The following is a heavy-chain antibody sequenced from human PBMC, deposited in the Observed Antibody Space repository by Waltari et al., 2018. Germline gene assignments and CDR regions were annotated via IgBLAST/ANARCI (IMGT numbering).Heavy chain of an antibody. CDR2: INNDGRST. Sequence: EVHLVESGGGLVQPGGSLRLSWAVSGFTFRDYWMQWVRQAPGKGLVWVSRINNDGRSTSYADSMKGRFTVSRDNAKNTLYLQMNSLTVDDTAVYYCAKDQWFGAWGQGTLVTVSS. J-gene: IGHJ5*02. CDR3: AKDQWFGA. V-gene: IGHV3-74*01. CDR1: GFTFRDYW.